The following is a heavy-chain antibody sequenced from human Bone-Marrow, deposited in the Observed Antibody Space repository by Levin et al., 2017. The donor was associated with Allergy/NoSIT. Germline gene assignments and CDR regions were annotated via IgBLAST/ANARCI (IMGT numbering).Heavy chain of an antibody. D-gene: IGHD2-15*01. V-gene: IGHV1-69*02. CDR2: IIPILGIA. J-gene: IGHJ6*02. Sequence: SVKVSCKASGGTFSSYTISWVRQAPGQGLEWMGRIIPILGIANYAQKFQGRVTITADKSTSTAYMELSSLRSEDTAVYYCVCSQSYYYGMDVWGQGTTVTVSS. CDR3: VCSQSYYYGMDV. CDR1: GGTFSSYT.